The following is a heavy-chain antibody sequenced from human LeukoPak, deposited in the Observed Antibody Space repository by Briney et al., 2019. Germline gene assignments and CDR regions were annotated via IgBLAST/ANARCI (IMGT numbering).Heavy chain of an antibody. CDR1: GGSISSYY. D-gene: IGHD6-13*01. CDR2: IYTSGST. V-gene: IGHV4-4*07. CDR3: ARENYYGYSSSWTTDY. Sequence: SETLSLTCTVSGGSISSYYWSWIRQPAGKGLEWIGRIYTSGSTNYNPSLKSRVTMSVDTSRNQFSLKLSSVTAADTAVYYCARENYYGYSSSWTTDYWGQGTLVTVSS. J-gene: IGHJ4*02.